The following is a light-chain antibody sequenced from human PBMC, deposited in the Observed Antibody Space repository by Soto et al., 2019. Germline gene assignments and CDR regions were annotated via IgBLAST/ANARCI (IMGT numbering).Light chain of an antibody. Sequence: PGARATLSCRASQSVSSSYLAWYQQKPGQAPRLLIYGASSRATGIPDRFSGSGSGTDFTLTISRLEPEDFAVYYCQQYGSSGTFGQGTKVDI. V-gene: IGKV3-20*01. CDR3: QQYGSSGT. CDR2: GAS. CDR1: QSVSSSY. J-gene: IGKJ1*01.